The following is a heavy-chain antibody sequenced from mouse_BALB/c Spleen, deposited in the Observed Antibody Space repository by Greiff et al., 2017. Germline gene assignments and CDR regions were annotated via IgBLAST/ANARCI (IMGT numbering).Heavy chain of an antibody. CDR1: GYSFTGYF. V-gene: IGHV1-20*02. J-gene: IGHJ4*01. D-gene: IGHD4-1*01. Sequence: EAQLQQSGPELVKPGASVKISCKASGYSFTGYFMNWVMQSHGKSLEWIGRINPYNGDTFYNQKFKGKATLTVDKSSSTAHMELRSLASEDSAVYYCATLGYAMDYWGQGTSVTVSS. CDR2: INPYNGDT. CDR3: ATLGYAMDY.